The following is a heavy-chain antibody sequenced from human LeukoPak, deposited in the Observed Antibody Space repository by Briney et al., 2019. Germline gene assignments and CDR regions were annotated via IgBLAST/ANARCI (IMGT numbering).Heavy chain of an antibody. CDR1: GYTLTELS. D-gene: IGHD2-15*01. J-gene: IGHJ6*04. Sequence: ASVKVSCKVSGYTLTELSMHWVRQAPGKGLEWMGGFDPEDGETIYAQKFQGRVTMTEDTSTDTAYMELSSLRSEDTAVYYCATGPRILSLEGSSYYGMDVWGKGTTVTASS. CDR2: FDPEDGET. CDR3: ATGPRILSLEGSSYYGMDV. V-gene: IGHV1-24*01.